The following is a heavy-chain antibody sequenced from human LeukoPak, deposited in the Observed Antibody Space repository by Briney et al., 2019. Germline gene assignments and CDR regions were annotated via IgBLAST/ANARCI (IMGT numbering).Heavy chain of an antibody. Sequence: PGGSLRLSCAASGFTFDDYAMHWVRQAPGKGLEWVSGISWNSGSIGYADSVKGRFTISRDNAKNSPYLQMNSLRAEDTALYYCAKDIHGSGSYLGYWGQGTLVTVSS. J-gene: IGHJ4*02. D-gene: IGHD3-10*01. CDR1: GFTFDDYA. V-gene: IGHV3-9*01. CDR2: ISWNSGSI. CDR3: AKDIHGSGSYLGY.